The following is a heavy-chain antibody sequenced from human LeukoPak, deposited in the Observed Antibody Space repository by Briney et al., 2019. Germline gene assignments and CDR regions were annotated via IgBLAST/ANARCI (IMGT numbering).Heavy chain of an antibody. V-gene: IGHV1-2*02. J-gene: IGHJ6*03. CDR2: INPNSGGT. Sequence: ASVKVSCKASGYTFTGYYMHWVRQAPGQGLEWMGWINPNSGGTNYAQRFQGRVTMTRDTSISTAYLQWSSLKASDTAMYYCARHKPYYYYMDVWGKGTTVTISS. CDR1: GYTFTGYY. CDR3: ARHKPYYYYMDV.